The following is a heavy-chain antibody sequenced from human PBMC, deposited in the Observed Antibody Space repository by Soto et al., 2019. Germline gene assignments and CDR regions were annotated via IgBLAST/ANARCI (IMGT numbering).Heavy chain of an antibody. CDR2: IYSGGST. D-gene: IGHD3-3*01. J-gene: IGHJ6*02. V-gene: IGHV3-53*01. Sequence: EVQLVESGGGLIQPGGSLRLSCAASGFTVSSNYMSWVRQAPGTGLEWVSVIYSGGSTYYADSVKGRFTISRDNSKNTLYLQMNSLRAEDTAVYYCARDPGYDFWSGYYYYYGMDVWGQGTTVTVSS. CDR1: GFTVSSNY. CDR3: ARDPGYDFWSGYYYYYGMDV.